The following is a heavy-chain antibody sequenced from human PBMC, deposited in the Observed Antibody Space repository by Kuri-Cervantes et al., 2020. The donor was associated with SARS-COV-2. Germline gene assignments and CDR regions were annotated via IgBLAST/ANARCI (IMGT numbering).Heavy chain of an antibody. V-gene: IGHV3-30*19. Sequence: LSLTCAASGFTFSSYGMHWVRQAPGKGLEWVAVISYDGSNKYYADSVKGRFTISRDNSKNTLYLQMNSLRAEDTAVYYCARDRSDSSGYFDYWGQGTLVTVSS. CDR2: ISYDGSNK. J-gene: IGHJ4*02. CDR3: ARDRSDSSGYFDY. D-gene: IGHD3-22*01. CDR1: GFTFSSYG.